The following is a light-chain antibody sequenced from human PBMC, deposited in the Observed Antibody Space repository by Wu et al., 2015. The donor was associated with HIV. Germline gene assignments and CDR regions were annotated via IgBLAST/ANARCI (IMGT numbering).Light chain of an antibody. V-gene: IGKV1-5*03. Sequence: DIQMTQSPSTLSASVGDRVTITCRASQNIYSWLAWYQQKPGKAPKLLIYKASNLGSGVPSRFSGSGSGTEFTLTISSLQPDDFATYYCQHYNSYPWTFGQGTKVDIK. CDR3: QHYNSYPWT. CDR2: KAS. CDR1: QNIYSW. J-gene: IGKJ1*01.